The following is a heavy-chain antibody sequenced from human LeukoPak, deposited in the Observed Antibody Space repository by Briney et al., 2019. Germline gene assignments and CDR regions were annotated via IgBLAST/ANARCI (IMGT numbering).Heavy chain of an antibody. CDR3: TTDYSNYDPYYYYYMDV. CDR1: GFTFSNAW. J-gene: IGHJ6*03. V-gene: IGHV3-15*01. CDR2: IKSKTDGETT. Sequence: GGSLRLSCAASGFTFSNAWMSWVRQAPGKGLEWVGRIKSKTDGETTDYAAPVKGRFTISRDDSKNTLYLQMNSLKTEDTAVYYCTTDYSNYDPYYYYYMDVWGKGTTVTVSS. D-gene: IGHD4-11*01.